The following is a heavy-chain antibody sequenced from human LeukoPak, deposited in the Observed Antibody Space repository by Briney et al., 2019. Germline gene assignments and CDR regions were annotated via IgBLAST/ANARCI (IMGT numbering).Heavy chain of an antibody. V-gene: IGHV3-7*03. D-gene: IGHD1-26*01. CDR3: ARDKIVGATNFDY. CDR1: GFTFSSYW. Sequence: GGTLRLSCAASGFTFSSYWMSWVRQAPGKGLEWVANIKQDGSEKYYVDSVKGRFTISRDNAKNSLYLQMNSLRAEDTAVYYCARDKIVGATNFDYWGQGTLVTVSS. CDR2: IKQDGSEK. J-gene: IGHJ4*02.